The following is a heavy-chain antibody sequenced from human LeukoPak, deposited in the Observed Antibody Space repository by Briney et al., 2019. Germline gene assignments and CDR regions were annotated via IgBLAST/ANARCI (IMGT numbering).Heavy chain of an antibody. D-gene: IGHD3-22*01. CDR3: AKRGVVIRVILVGFHKEAYYFDS. Sequence: GGSLRLSCAVSGITLSNYGMSWVRQAPGKGLEWVAGISGSGGGTNYADSVKGRFTISRDNPKNTLYLQINSLGAEDTAVYFCAKRGVVIRVILVGFHKEAYYFDSWGQGALVTVSS. V-gene: IGHV3-23*01. CDR1: GITLSNYG. J-gene: IGHJ4*02. CDR2: ISGSGGGT.